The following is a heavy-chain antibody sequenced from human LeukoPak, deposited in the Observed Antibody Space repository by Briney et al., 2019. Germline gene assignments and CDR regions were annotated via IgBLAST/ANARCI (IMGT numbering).Heavy chain of an antibody. CDR3: VFSSSRRRHTRYFDY. Sequence: SGRSLRLSCAASGFTLNKYPMHWVRRAPGRGLENVSAINSNGDSTYNADSLKGRFTISRDNSKNTLYLQMSRLRVQDTAVYYCVFSSSRRRHTRYFDYWGQGTLVTVSS. J-gene: IGHJ4*02. CDR2: INSNGDST. D-gene: IGHD2-21*01. CDR1: GFTLNKYP. V-gene: IGHV3-64D*06.